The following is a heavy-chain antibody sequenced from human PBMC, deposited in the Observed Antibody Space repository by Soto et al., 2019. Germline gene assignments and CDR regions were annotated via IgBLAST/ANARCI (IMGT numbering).Heavy chain of an antibody. CDR1: GDSINSTSYY. J-gene: IGHJ4*02. Sequence: SSETLSLTCIVSGDSINSTSYYWGWIRQPPGQGLEWIASIYFSGSTYNNPSLKSRLTVSVDTSKSQFSLKLSSVTAADTALYYCARQRIVAAGTLVDYWGQGPFVTVSS. CDR2: IYFSGST. V-gene: IGHV4-39*01. CDR3: ARQRIVAAGTLVDY. D-gene: IGHD6-13*01.